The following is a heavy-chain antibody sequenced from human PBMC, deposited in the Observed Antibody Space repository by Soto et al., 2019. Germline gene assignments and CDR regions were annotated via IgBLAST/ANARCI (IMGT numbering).Heavy chain of an antibody. Sequence: EVQLVESGGGLVQPGGSLRLSCAASGFTFSSYSMNWVRQAPGKGLEWVSYISSSSSTIYYADSVKGRFTISRDNAKNSRYLQMNSLRAEDTAVYYCARGGDDDYGGNYKFDYWGQGTLVTVSS. D-gene: IGHD4-17*01. CDR2: ISSSSSTI. V-gene: IGHV3-48*01. CDR1: GFTFSSYS. CDR3: ARGGDDDYGGNYKFDY. J-gene: IGHJ4*02.